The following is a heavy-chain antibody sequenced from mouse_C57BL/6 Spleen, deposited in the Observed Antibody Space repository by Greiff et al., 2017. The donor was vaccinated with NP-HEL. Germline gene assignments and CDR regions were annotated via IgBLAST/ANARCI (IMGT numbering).Heavy chain of an antibody. J-gene: IGHJ2*01. CDR1: GYTFTSYW. V-gene: IGHV1-50*01. Sequence: VQLQQPGAELVKPGASVKLSCKASGYTFTSYWMQWVKQRPGQGLEWIGEIDPSDSYTNYNQKFKGKATLTVDTSSATAYMQLSSLTSEDSAVYYCASQGNYYGNYDFDYWGQGTTLTVSS. CDR3: ASQGNYYGNYDFDY. CDR2: IDPSDSYT. D-gene: IGHD2-1*01.